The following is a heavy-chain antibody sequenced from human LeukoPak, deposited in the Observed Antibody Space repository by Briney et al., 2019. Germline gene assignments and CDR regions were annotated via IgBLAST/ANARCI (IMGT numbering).Heavy chain of an antibody. Sequence: PGGSLRLSCAVSVITLSNYGMSWVRQAPGKGLECVAGISDSGGRTNYADSVKGRFTISRDNPKNTLYLQMNSLRAEDTAVYFCAKRGVVIRVILVGFHKEAYYFDSWGQGALVTVSS. CDR3: AKRGVVIRVILVGFHKEAYYFDS. D-gene: IGHD3-22*01. V-gene: IGHV3-23*01. J-gene: IGHJ4*02. CDR1: VITLSNYG. CDR2: ISDSGGRT.